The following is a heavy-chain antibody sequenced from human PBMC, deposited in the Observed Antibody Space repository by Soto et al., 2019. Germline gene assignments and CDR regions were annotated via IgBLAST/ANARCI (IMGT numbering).Heavy chain of an antibody. J-gene: IGHJ6*02. D-gene: IGHD3-22*01. CDR1: GYSFTSYW. CDR3: ARRTYYYDSSGYYYYGMDV. Sequence: GESPKISCKGSGYSFTSYWIGWVRQMPGKGLEWMGIIYPGDSDTRYSPSFQGQVTISADKSISTAYLQWSSLKASDTAMYYCARRTYYYDSSGYYYYGMDVWGQGTTVTVSS. CDR2: IYPGDSDT. V-gene: IGHV5-51*01.